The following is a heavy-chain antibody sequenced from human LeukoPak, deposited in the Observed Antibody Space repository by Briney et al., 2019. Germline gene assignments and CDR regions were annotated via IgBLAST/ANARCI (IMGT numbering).Heavy chain of an antibody. Sequence: SGTLSLTCTVSGGSISSSSYYWGWIRQPPRKGLGWGVSIYFSGSTYYNPSPNSRVTISVDTSKNPFSLKLSSVTAADTAVYYCARRDYSSLDFSFDPWGQGTLVTVSS. J-gene: IGHJ5*02. CDR2: IYFSGST. V-gene: IGHV4-39*01. CDR1: GGSISSSSYY. CDR3: ARRDYSSLDFSFDP. D-gene: IGHD6-13*01.